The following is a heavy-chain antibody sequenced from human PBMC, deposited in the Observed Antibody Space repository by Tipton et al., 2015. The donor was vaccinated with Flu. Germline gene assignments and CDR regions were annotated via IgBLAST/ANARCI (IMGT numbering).Heavy chain of an antibody. Sequence: TLSLTCSVSGDSVSNGDYFWAWVRRAPGKGLEWIGFLHPTGGLSSYNPSLNNRATMSVDTSKNQFSLKLTSVTAADTAVYYCARGLYGSGSYQRRYFDSWGQGTLVTVSS. J-gene: IGHJ4*02. CDR3: ARGLYGSGSYQRRYFDS. CDR1: GDSVSNGDYF. V-gene: IGHV4-39*01. CDR2: LHPTGGLS. D-gene: IGHD3-10*01.